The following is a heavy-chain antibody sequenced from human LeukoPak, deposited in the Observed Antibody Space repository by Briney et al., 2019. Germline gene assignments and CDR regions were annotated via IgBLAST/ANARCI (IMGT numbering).Heavy chain of an antibody. CDR1: GFTVSFNY. D-gene: IGHD5-12*01. V-gene: IGHV3-53*01. CDR3: ARHNRGGYDFFDF. CDR2: IDTGGTT. J-gene: IGHJ4*02. Sequence: GGSLRLSCAASGFTVSFNYMNWVRQAPGEGLEWVSLIDTGGTTYYADSVEGRFTISRDSSKNTLFLQMNNLRADDTAVCYCARHNRGGYDFFDFWGQGTLVTVAS.